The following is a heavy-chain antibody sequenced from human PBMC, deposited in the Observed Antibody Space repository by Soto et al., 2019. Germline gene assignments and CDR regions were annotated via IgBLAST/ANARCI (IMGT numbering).Heavy chain of an antibody. CDR1: GFTVSSNY. CDR2: IHSGGST. V-gene: IGHV3-66*01. Sequence: GGSSSHSCAASGFTVSSNYMSGVRQAPGKGLEWVSVIHSGGSTYYADSVKARFTIYRDYSKNTLYLQMNCLSAEDPAVYYCARSGSWYSFFDYWGPGTLVTVSS. J-gene: IGHJ4*02. CDR3: ARSGSWYSFFDY. D-gene: IGHD2-15*01.